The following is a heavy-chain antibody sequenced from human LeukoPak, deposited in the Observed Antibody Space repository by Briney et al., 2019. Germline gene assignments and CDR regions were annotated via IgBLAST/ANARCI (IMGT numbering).Heavy chain of an antibody. CDR2: IYYSGST. J-gene: IGHJ2*01. D-gene: IGHD1-7*01. V-gene: IGHV4-59*01. Sequence: PSETLSLTCTVSGGSISSYYWSWIRQPPGKGLEWIGYIYYSGSTNYNPSLKSRVTISVDTSKNQFSLKLSSVTAADTAVYYCARLNWKYVLPGWYFDLWGRGTLVTVSS. CDR3: ARLNWKYVLPGWYFDL. CDR1: GGSISSYY.